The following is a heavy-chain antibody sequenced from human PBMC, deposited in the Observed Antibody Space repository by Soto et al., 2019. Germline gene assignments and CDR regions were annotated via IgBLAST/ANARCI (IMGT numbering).Heavy chain of an antibody. CDR1: GGTFSSYA. CDR3: AREARRGDGYNVAFDI. D-gene: IGHD5-12*01. Sequence: QVQLVQSGAEVQKPGSSVKVSCKASGGTFSSYAISWVRQAPGQGLEWMGGIIPIFGTANYAQKFQGRVTMTADESTSTAYMELSSLRSEDTAVYYCAREARRGDGYNVAFDIWGQGTMVTVSS. V-gene: IGHV1-69*01. CDR2: IIPIFGTA. J-gene: IGHJ3*02.